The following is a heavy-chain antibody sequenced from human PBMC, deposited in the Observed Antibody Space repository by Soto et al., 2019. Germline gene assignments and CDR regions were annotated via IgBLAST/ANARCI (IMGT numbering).Heavy chain of an antibody. Sequence: ASVKVSCKASGYTFTSYGISWVRQAPGQGLEWMGWISAYNGNTNYAQKLQGRVTMTTDTSTSTAYMELRSLRSGDTAVYYCARGRPNVLRFLEWPHMDVWGQGTTVTVSS. V-gene: IGHV1-18*01. CDR3: ARGRPNVLRFLEWPHMDV. J-gene: IGHJ6*02. CDR1: GYTFTSYG. CDR2: ISAYNGNT. D-gene: IGHD3-3*01.